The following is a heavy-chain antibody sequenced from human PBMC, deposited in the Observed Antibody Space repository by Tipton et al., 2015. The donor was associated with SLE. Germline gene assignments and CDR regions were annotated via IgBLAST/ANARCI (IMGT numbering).Heavy chain of an antibody. CDR1: GYTFTSYY. D-gene: IGHD3-22*01. Sequence: QLVQSGAEVKKPGASVKVSCMASGYTFTSYYMHWVRQAPGQGLEWMGIINPSGGSTSYAQKFQGRVTMTRDTSTSTVYMELSSLRSEDTAVYYCAKANTMIGEYFQHWGQGTLVTVSS. CDR2: INPSGGST. J-gene: IGHJ1*01. V-gene: IGHV1-46*01. CDR3: AKANTMIGEYFQH.